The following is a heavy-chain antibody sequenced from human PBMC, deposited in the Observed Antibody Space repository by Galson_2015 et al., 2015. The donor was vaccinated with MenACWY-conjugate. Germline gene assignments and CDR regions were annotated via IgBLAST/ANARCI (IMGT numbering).Heavy chain of an antibody. CDR1: GFTFSSYA. V-gene: IGHV3-23*01. D-gene: IGHD6-13*01. Sequence: SLRLSCAASGFTFSSYAMSWVRQAPGKGLEWVSSISEGGGNTYYPDSVKGRFTISRDNSKKTLSLQMNSLRAEDTAVYYCARDPPTAAGYWGQGTLVTVSS. CDR2: ISEGGGNT. J-gene: IGHJ4*02. CDR3: ARDPPTAAGY.